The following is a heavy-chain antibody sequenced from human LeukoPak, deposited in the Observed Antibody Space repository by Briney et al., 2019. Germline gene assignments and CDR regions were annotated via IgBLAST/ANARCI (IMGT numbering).Heavy chain of an antibody. V-gene: IGHV3-30*04. Sequence: GGSLRLSCAASGFTFSDYAMHWVRQAPGKGLEWVAVISYDGRNKFYSDSVKGRFTISRDHSKNTLFLQMNSLRPEGTAVYYCARTAGLLWAPLDFWGQGTLVTVSS. CDR2: ISYDGRNK. J-gene: IGHJ4*02. CDR3: ARTAGLLWAPLDF. CDR1: GFTFSDYA. D-gene: IGHD3-10*01.